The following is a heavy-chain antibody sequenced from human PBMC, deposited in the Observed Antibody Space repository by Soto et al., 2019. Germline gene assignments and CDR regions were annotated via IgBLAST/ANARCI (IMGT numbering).Heavy chain of an antibody. CDR3: ARDYYDSSGYYPFFDY. Sequence: SETLSLTCAVYGGSFSGYYWSWIRQPPGKGLERIGEINHSGSTNYNPSLKSRVTISVDTSKNQFSLKLSSVTAADTAVYYCARDYYDSSGYYPFFDYWGQGTLVTVSS. D-gene: IGHD3-22*01. J-gene: IGHJ4*02. V-gene: IGHV4-34*01. CDR1: GGSFSGYY. CDR2: INHSGST.